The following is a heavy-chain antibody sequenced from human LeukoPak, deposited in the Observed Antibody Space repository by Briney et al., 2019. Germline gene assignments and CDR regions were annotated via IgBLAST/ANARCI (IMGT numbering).Heavy chain of an antibody. J-gene: IGHJ5*02. CDR2: ISRNGGNI. CDR3: AKGGIAVAGTWFDP. D-gene: IGHD6-19*01. Sequence: LSLTCTVSGYSISSGYYWGWIRQPPGKGLEWVSGISRNGGNIGYADSVKGRFIISRDNARNSLYLQMNSLRAEDMALYYCAKGGIAVAGTWFDPWGQGTLVTVSS. CDR1: GYSISSGYY. V-gene: IGHV3-9*03.